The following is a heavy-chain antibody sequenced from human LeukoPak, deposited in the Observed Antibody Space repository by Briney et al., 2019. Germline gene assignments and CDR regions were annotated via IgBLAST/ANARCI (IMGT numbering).Heavy chain of an antibody. D-gene: IGHD6-19*01. CDR3: AREQSGTRGWYTVDY. J-gene: IGHJ4*02. CDR1: GFTFSAYA. Sequence: HPGGSLRLSCAASGFTFSAYAITWVRQAPGKGLEWVSAIRGNSERTYYADSVRGRFTISRDNYKDTVYLQISSLRVEDTAVYYCAREQSGTRGWYTVDYWGQGTLVAVSS. V-gene: IGHV3-23*01. CDR2: IRGNSERT.